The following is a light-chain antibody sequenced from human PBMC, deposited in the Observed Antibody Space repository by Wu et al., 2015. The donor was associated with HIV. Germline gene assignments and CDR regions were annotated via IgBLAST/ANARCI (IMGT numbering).Light chain of an antibody. V-gene: IGKV1-6*01. CDR2: AAS. J-gene: IGKJ1*01. Sequence: AIQLTQSPSPLSASVGDRVTMTCRASQGIGAHLGWYQQMPGKAPKLLIYAASHLQTGVPSRFSGSGSDRDFTLTISSLQPEDFATYYCLQDYSYPWTFGQGTKV. CDR1: QGIGAH. CDR3: LQDYSYPWT.